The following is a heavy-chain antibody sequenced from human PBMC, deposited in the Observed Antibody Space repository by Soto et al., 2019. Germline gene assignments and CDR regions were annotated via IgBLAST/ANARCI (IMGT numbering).Heavy chain of an antibody. J-gene: IGHJ3*02. D-gene: IGHD2-21*01. CDR1: GFAFSAYT. Sequence: PGGSLRLSCAASGFAFSAYTMSWVRQVPGKGLQRVSGLFGSGGGIQYADSVRGRFTVSRDNAKNTLYLEMHSLRAEDTGVYYCARPKGAAYSAFDTWGQGTKVTVSS. V-gene: IGHV3-23*01. CDR3: ARPKGAAYSAFDT. CDR2: LFGSGGGI.